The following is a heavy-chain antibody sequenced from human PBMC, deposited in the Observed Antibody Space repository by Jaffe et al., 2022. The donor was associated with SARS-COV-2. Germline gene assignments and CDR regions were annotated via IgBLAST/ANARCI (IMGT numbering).Heavy chain of an antibody. CDR2: INHSGST. Sequence: QVQLQQWGAGLLKPSETLSLTCAVYGGSFSGYYWSWIRQPPGKGLEWIGEINHSGSTNYNPSLKSRVTISVDTSKNQFSLKLSSVTAADTAVYYCAGYRQVVAARGGRGPYGMDVWGQGTTVTVSS. D-gene: IGHD2-15*01. J-gene: IGHJ6*02. CDR1: GGSFSGYY. V-gene: IGHV4-34*01. CDR3: AGYRQVVAARGGRGPYGMDV.